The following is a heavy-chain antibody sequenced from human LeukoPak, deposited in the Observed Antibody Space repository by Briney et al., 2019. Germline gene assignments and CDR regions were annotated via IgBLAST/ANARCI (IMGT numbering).Heavy chain of an antibody. D-gene: IGHD4-17*01. V-gene: IGHV3-7*01. CDR2: IKQDGSEK. CDR1: GFTFSNYA. CDR3: ARERHYGDYERDAFDI. J-gene: IGHJ3*02. Sequence: GGSLRLSCAASGFTFSNYALSWVRQAPGKGLEWVANIKQDGSEKYYVDSVKGRFTISRDNAKNSLYLQMNSLRAEDTAVYYCARERHYGDYERDAFDIWGQGTMVTVSS.